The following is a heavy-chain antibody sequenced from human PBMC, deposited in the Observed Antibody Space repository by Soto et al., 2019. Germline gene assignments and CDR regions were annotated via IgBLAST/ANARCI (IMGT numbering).Heavy chain of an antibody. J-gene: IGHJ6*03. CDR3: ARGLILWFGELSPRGGYYSYIHV. Sequence: QVQLQQWGAGLLKPSETLSLTCAVYGGSLSGYQWSWIRQTPGKGLEWIGEINDSGNINYNPSLKSRVTLLVDTAKKHITLKLSSAVAADTAVYHCARGLILWFGELSPRGGYYSYIHVWGNGTTVPVSS. CDR1: GGSLSGYQ. V-gene: IGHV4-34*01. CDR2: INDSGNI. D-gene: IGHD3-10*01.